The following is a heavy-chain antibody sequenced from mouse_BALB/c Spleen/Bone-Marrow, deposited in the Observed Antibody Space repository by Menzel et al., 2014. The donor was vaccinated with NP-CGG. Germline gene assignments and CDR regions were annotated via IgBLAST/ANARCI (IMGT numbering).Heavy chain of an antibody. V-gene: IGHV2-6-1*01. J-gene: IGHJ3*01. CDR1: GFSLTSYG. CDR2: IWSDGST. CDR3: DREGFAY. Sequence: QVQLQQSGPGLVAPSQTLSITCTISGFSLTSYGVHWVRQPPGKGLEWLGEIWSDGSTTYNTALKSRLSISKDNSKSQLFLKMNSLETDDSARYYCDREGFAYWGQGTLVTVSA.